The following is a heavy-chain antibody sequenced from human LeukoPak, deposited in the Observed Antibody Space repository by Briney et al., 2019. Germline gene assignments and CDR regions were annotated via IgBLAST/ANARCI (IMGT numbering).Heavy chain of an antibody. CDR1: GGTFSSYG. CDR3: ASAYYDFWSGYYNPPYYYYYMDV. V-gene: IGHV1-69*05. D-gene: IGHD3-3*01. Sequence: TFAGKASGGTFSSYGMSGERRGPGKGIEWMGGIIPIFGTANYAQKFQGRVTITTDESTSTAYMELSSLRSEDTAVYYCASAYYDFWSGYYNPPYYYYYMDVWGKGTTVTVSS. CDR2: IIPIFGTA. J-gene: IGHJ6*03.